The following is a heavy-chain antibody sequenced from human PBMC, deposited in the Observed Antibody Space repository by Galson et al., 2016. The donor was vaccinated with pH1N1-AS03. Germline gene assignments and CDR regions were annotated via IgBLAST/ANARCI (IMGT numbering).Heavy chain of an antibody. CDR2: INSRSDII. Sequence: SLRLSCAASEFTFSIYHMSWVRQAPGKGLEWVSYINSRSDIIHYADSVRGRFTISRDNDRNSLYLQMHSLRDDDTAVYYCARDSGYGGTFDNWGQGALVTVSS. J-gene: IGHJ4*02. CDR3: ARDSGYGGTFDN. V-gene: IGHV3-48*02. D-gene: IGHD5-12*01. CDR1: EFTFSIYH.